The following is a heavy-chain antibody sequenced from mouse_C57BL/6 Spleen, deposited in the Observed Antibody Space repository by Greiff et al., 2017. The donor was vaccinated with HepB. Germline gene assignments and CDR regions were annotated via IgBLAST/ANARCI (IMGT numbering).Heavy chain of an antibody. CDR1: GYAFTNYL. J-gene: IGHJ4*01. Sequence: VQGVESGAELVRPGTSVKVSCKASGYAFTNYLIEWVKQRPGQGLEWIGVINPGSGGTNYNEKFKGKATLTADKSSSTAYMQLSSLTSEDSAVYFCARVVVEDYYAMDYWGQGTSVTVSS. V-gene: IGHV1-54*01. CDR2: INPGSGGT. CDR3: ARVVVEDYYAMDY. D-gene: IGHD1-1*01.